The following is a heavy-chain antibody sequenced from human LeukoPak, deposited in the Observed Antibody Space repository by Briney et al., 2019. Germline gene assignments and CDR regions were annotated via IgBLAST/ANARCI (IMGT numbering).Heavy chain of an antibody. CDR3: AKFVLVHLKTFYDSSGPDY. J-gene: IGHJ4*02. Sequence: QTGGSLRLSCAASGFTFSSYAMSWVRQAPGKGLEWVSAISGSGGSTYYADSVKGRFTISRDNSKNTLYLQINSLRAEDTAVYYCAKFVLVHLKTFYDSSGPDYWGQGTLVTVSS. CDR2: ISGSGGST. V-gene: IGHV3-23*01. CDR1: GFTFSSYA. D-gene: IGHD3-22*01.